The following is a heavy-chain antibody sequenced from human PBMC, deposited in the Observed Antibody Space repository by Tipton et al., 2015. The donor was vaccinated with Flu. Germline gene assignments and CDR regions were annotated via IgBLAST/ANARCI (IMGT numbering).Heavy chain of an antibody. CDR3: ARVGLPARPRDYYYYYMDV. Sequence: GLVKPSQTLSLTCAISGDSVSSNSAAWNWIRQSPSRGLEWLGRTYYRSKWYNDYAVSVKSRITINPDTSKNQFSLQLNSVTPEDAAVYYCARVGLPARPRDYYYYYMDVCGKGTTVTVSS. V-gene: IGHV6-1*01. CDR1: GDSVSSNSAA. J-gene: IGHJ6*03. D-gene: IGHD6-6*01. CDR2: TYYRSKWYN.